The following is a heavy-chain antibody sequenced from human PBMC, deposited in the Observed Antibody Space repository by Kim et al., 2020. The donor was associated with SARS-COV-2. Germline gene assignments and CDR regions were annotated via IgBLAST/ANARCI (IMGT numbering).Heavy chain of an antibody. Sequence: HAKKFQGRLPMTRDTPTSTVYMELSSLRSEDTAVYYCARTWIKLSRRDVWGQGTTVTVSS. D-gene: IGHD5-18*01. J-gene: IGHJ6*02. CDR3: ARTWIKLSRRDV. V-gene: IGHV1-46*01.